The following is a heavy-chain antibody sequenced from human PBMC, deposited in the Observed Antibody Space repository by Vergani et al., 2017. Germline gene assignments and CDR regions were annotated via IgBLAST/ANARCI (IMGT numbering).Heavy chain of an antibody. D-gene: IGHD5-12*01. CDR3: ARIRRRGRSGYDIFDF. CDR2: IFSNDEK. CDR1: GFSLSNARMG. V-gene: IGHV2-26*01. Sequence: QVTLKESGPVLVKPTETLTLTCTVSGFSLSNARMGVSWIRQPPGKALEWLAHIFSNDEKSYSTSLKSRPTISKDTSKSQVVLTMTNMDPVDTATYYCARIRRRGRSGYDIFDFWGQGILVTVAS. J-gene: IGHJ4*02.